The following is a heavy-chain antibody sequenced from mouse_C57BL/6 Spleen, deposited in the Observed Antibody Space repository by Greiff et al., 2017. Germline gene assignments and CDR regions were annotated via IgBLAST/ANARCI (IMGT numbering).Heavy chain of an antibody. D-gene: IGHD2-3*01. Sequence: QVQLQQPGAELVKPGASVKVSCKASGYTFTSYWMHWVKQRPGQGLEWIGRIHPSDSDTNYNQKFKGKATLTVDKSSSKAYMQLSSLPSEDSEVYDCAILYDGYYDAMDYWGQGTSVTVSS. V-gene: IGHV1-74*01. J-gene: IGHJ4*01. CDR3: AILYDGYYDAMDY. CDR1: GYTFTSYW. CDR2: IHPSDSDT.